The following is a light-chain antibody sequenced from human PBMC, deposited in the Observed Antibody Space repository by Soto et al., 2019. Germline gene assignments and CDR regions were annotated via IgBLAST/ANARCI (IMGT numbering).Light chain of an antibody. CDR1: QSLTGN. CDR2: DAS. Sequence: EIVMTQSPATLSVSPGERATLSCRASQSLTGNLTWYQQKPGQAPRLLIYDASTRATGIPARFSGSGSGTEFTLTISSLQSEDFAVYYCQQYNNWPLTFGGGTKVEIK. J-gene: IGKJ4*02. V-gene: IGKV3-15*01. CDR3: QQYNNWPLT.